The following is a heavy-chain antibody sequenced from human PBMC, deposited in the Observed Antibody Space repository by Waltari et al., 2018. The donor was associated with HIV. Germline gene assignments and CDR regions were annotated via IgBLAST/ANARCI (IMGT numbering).Heavy chain of an antibody. V-gene: IGHV1-69*01. D-gene: IGHD4-17*01. CDR2: IILIFGTA. CDR3: ARVSRTTVTTKINNWFDP. J-gene: IGHJ5*02. CDR1: GGTFSSYA. Sequence: KKPGSSVKVSCKASGGTFSSYAISWVRQAPGQGLEWMGGIILIFGTANYAQKFQGRVTITADESTSTAYMELSSLRSEDTAVYYCARVSRTTVTTKINNWFDPWGQGTLVTVSS.